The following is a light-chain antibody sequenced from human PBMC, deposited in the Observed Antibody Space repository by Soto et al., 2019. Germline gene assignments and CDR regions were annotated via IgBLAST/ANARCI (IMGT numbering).Light chain of an antibody. Sequence: QSALTQPASVSGSPGQSITISCTGTLSDVGGYKSVSWYQQHPGRAPKLVIYEVRRRPSGISDRFSGSMSASTASLTISGLQAEDEADYYCSSFTTSNTYVFGTGTKLTVL. V-gene: IGLV2-14*01. CDR2: EVR. CDR1: LSDVGGYKS. CDR3: SSFTTSNTYV. J-gene: IGLJ1*01.